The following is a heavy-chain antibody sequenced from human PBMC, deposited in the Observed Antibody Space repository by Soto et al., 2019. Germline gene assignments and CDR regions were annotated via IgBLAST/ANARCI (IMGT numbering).Heavy chain of an antibody. J-gene: IGHJ4*02. CDR1: GFTFSSYG. V-gene: IGHV3-30*18. Sequence: VGSLRLSCAASGFTFSSYGMHWVRQAPGKGLEWVAVISYDGSNKYYADSVKGRFTISRDNSKNTLYLQMNSLRAEDTAVYYCAKDLLTIVGASDYWGQGTLVTVSS. D-gene: IGHD1-26*01. CDR2: ISYDGSNK. CDR3: AKDLLTIVGASDY.